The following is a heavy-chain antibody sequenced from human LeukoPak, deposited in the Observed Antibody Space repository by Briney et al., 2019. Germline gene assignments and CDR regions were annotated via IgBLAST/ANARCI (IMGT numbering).Heavy chain of an antibody. CDR1: GYTFTGYY. CDR2: INPNSGGT. Sequence: ASVKVSCKASGYTFTGYYMHWVRPAPGQGLEWMGWINPNSGGTNYAQKFQGRVTMTRDTSISTAYMELSRLRSDDTAVYYCARYNWNYHAFDIWGQGTMVTVSS. V-gene: IGHV1-2*02. D-gene: IGHD1-7*01. J-gene: IGHJ3*02. CDR3: ARYNWNYHAFDI.